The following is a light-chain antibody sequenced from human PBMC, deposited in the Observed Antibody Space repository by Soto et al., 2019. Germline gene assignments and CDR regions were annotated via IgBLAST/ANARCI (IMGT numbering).Light chain of an antibody. CDR3: SSYSRSTTHVV. V-gene: IGLV2-14*03. CDR1: SNDVGDFNY. Sequence: QSVLTQPASVSGSPGRSVTISCTGTSNDVGDFNYVSWYQHLPGRAPKLIIYDVTNRPSGISYRFSASKSGRTASLTISGLQAEDEADYYCSSYSRSTTHVVFGGGTKLTVL. CDR2: DVT. J-gene: IGLJ2*01.